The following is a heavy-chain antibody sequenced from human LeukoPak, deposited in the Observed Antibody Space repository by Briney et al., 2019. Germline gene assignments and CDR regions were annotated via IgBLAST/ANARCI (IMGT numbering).Heavy chain of an antibody. V-gene: IGHV4-61*01. CDR1: GGSISSGTYY. CDR3: ARANDFWSGYPS. J-gene: IGHJ5*02. Sequence: SQTLSLTCTVSGGSISSGTYYWSWIRQPPGKGLEWIGYIYYSGSTNYNPSLKSRVTISVDTSKNQFSLKLSSVTAADTAVYYCARANDFWSGYPSWGQGTLVTVSS. CDR2: IYYSGST. D-gene: IGHD3-3*01.